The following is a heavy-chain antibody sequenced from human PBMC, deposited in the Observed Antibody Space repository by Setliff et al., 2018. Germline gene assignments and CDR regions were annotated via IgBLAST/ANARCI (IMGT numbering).Heavy chain of an antibody. D-gene: IGHD3-10*01. CDR3: VMGSGALGHY. V-gene: IGHV3-7*01. CDR1: GFTFNGYW. CDR2: IKEDGSEK. Sequence: PGGSLRLSCAASGFTFNGYWMSWVRQAPGKGLEWVANIKEDGSEKYYMDSVKGRFTMSRDNAKNSLYLQMNSLRAEDTAVYYCVMGSGALGHYWGQGTLVTVSS. J-gene: IGHJ4*02.